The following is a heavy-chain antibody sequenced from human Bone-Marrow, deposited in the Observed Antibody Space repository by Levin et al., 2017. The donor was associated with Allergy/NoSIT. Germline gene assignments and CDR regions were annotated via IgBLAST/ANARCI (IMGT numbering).Heavy chain of an antibody. J-gene: IGHJ4*02. CDR1: GGSISSGEHY. CDR3: ARDNGHCRGLSCLKFDY. Sequence: SETLSLTCTVSGGSISSGEHYWSWIRQTPGKGLEWIGYIYYTGRTYYIPSLRSRVNISVDTSKNQLSLKLSSVTATDTAVYFCARDNGHCRGLSCLKFDYWGQGILVTVSS. CDR2: IYYTGRT. V-gene: IGHV4-30-4*01. D-gene: IGHD2-15*01.